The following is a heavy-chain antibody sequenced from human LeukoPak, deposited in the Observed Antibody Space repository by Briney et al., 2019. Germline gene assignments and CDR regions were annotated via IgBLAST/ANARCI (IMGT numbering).Heavy chain of an antibody. J-gene: IGHJ5*02. CDR1: GYTLTELS. V-gene: IGHV1-24*01. CDR3: ATDSTGSSWYRDWFDP. Sequence: ASVKVSCKVSGYTLTELSMHWVRQAPGKGLEWMGGFDPEDGETIYAQKFQGRVTVTEDTSTDTAYMELSSLRSEDTAVYYCATDSTGSSWYRDWFDPWGQGTLVTVSS. D-gene: IGHD6-13*01. CDR2: FDPEDGET.